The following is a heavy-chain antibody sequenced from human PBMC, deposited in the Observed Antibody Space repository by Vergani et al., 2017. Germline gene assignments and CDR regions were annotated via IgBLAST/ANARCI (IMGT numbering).Heavy chain of an antibody. CDR1: GFTVSSNY. Sequence: EVQLVESGGGLVQPGGSLRLSCAASGFTVSSNYMSWVRQAPGKGLEWVSVIYSGGSTYYADSVKGRFTISRDNPKNTLYLQMNSLRAEDTAVYYCARSPTVTTYYYYYYMDVWGKGTTVTVSS. CDR3: ARSPTVTTYYYYYYMDV. J-gene: IGHJ6*03. D-gene: IGHD4-17*01. V-gene: IGHV3-66*01. CDR2: IYSGGST.